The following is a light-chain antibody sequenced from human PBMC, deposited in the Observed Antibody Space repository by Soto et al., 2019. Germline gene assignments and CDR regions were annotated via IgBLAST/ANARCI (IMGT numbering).Light chain of an antibody. CDR1: PISSN. J-gene: IGKJ2*01. Sequence: VVTQSPASLSLSPGDRVTISCRAGPISSNLAWHQQRPGQAPRLLIYGASVRATGVPARFSGSGSGTEFTLTINSLQSEDYAVYFCQQYNNWPYTFGQGTKVDI. V-gene: IGKV3-15*01. CDR3: QQYNNWPYT. CDR2: GAS.